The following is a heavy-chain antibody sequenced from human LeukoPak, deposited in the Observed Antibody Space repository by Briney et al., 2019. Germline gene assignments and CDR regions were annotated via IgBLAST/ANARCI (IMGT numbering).Heavy chain of an antibody. CDR3: ARSDFYAFDN. D-gene: IGHD2/OR15-2a*01. CDR2: IHYDGNT. CDR1: GGSISSSSYS. V-gene: IGHV4-39*01. J-gene: IGHJ4*02. Sequence: SETLSLTCTVSGGSISSSSYSWTWIRQPPGKGLEWIGSIHYDGNTYYKPSLRSRVTISVDTSNQFSLRLSSATAADTAVYYCARSDFYAFDNWGQGTLVTVSS.